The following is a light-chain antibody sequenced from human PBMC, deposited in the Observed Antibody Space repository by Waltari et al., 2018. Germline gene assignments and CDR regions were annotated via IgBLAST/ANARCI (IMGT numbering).Light chain of an antibody. CDR1: QSVTNY. J-gene: IGKJ4*01. Sequence: DIVLIQSPAILSLSPGDRASLSCRASQSVTNYLAWYQQKPGQAPRLLIYDTSNRATGMPARFSGSGFGTDFTLTISSLEPEDFAVYYCQQRRNWPLTFGGGTKVEIK. CDR3: QQRRNWPLT. CDR2: DTS. V-gene: IGKV3-11*01.